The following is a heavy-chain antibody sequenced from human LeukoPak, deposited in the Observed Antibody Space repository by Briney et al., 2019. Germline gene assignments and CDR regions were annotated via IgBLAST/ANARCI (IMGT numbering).Heavy chain of an antibody. CDR1: GGSMNNYY. CDR3: ARYDYGDCWFDP. CDR2: ISDSGST. V-gene: IGHV4-59*01. Sequence: SSETLSFTCTVSGGSMNNYYWSWIRQAPGKGLEWIGYISDSGSTNYNPSLRSRVTISVDTSKNQFSLKLSSVTAADTALYYCARYDYGDCWFDPWGQGTLVTVSS. J-gene: IGHJ5*02. D-gene: IGHD4-17*01.